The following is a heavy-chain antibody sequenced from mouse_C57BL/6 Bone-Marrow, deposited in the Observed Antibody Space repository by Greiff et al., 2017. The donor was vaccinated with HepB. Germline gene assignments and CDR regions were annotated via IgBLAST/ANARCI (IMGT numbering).Heavy chain of an antibody. CDR1: GFTFSSYA. D-gene: IGHD2-1*01. V-gene: IGHV5-4*01. CDR2: ISDGGSYT. J-gene: IGHJ1*03. Sequence: EVHLVESGGGLVKPGGSLKLSCAASGFTFSSYAMSWVRQTPEKRLEWVATISDGGSYTYYPDNVKGRFTISRDNAKNNLYLQMSHLKSEDTAMYYCARRGDYGNYPHWYFDVWGTGTTVTVSS. CDR3: ARRGDYGNYPHWYFDV.